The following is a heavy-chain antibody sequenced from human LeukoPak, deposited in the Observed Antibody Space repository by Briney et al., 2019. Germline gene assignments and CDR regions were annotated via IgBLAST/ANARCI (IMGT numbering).Heavy chain of an antibody. CDR1: GGSISSYY. V-gene: IGHV4-4*07. CDR3: ARDQYYGAFDT. Sequence: SETLSLTCTVSGGSISSYYWSWIRQPAGKGLEWVGRIYTSGSTNYNPSLKSRVTTSVDTSKNQFSLKLSSVTAADTAVYYCARDQYYGAFDTWGQGTMVTVSS. J-gene: IGHJ3*02. CDR2: IYTSGST. D-gene: IGHD3-16*01.